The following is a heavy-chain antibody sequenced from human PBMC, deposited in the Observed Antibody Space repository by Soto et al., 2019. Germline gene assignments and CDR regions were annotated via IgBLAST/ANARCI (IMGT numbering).Heavy chain of an antibody. D-gene: IGHD6-19*01. V-gene: IGHV3-30-3*01. CDR2: ISYDGSNK. J-gene: IGHJ4*02. CDR1: GFTFSSYA. CDR3: ARDEEWMGNIAVAGIDY. Sequence: GGSLRLSCAASGFTFSSYAMHWVRQAPGKGLEWVAVISYDGSNKYYADSVKGRFTISRDNSKNTLYLQMNSLRAEDTAVYYCARDEEWMGNIAVAGIDYWGQGTLGTVSS.